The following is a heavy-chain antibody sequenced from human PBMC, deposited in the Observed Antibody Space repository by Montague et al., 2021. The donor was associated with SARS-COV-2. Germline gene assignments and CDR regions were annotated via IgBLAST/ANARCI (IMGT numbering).Heavy chain of an antibody. J-gene: IGHJ4*02. V-gene: IGHV4-61*08. Sequence: SETLSLTCTVSGGSISSGGYYWSWIRQHPGKGLEWIGYIYYSGSTYYNPSLKSRVTISMDTSKSQFSLKLTSVTAADTAVYYCARHTRGWQPFDFWGQGTLVTVPS. CDR1: GGSISSGGYY. CDR3: ARHTRGWQPFDF. CDR2: IYYSGST. D-gene: IGHD6-19*01.